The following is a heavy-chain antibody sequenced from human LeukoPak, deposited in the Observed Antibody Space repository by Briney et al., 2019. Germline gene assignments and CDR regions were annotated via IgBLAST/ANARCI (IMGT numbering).Heavy chain of an antibody. CDR3: ARDSTDYDFWSGYYTALVYFDY. Sequence: GGSLRLSCAASGFTFSDYYMSWIRQTPRKGLEWVSYISSSGSTIYYADSVKGRFTISRDNAKNSPYLQMNSLRAEDTAVYYCARDSTDYDFWSGYYTALVYFDYWGQGTLVTVSS. D-gene: IGHD3-3*01. CDR1: GFTFSDYY. CDR2: ISSSGSTI. J-gene: IGHJ4*02. V-gene: IGHV3-11*04.